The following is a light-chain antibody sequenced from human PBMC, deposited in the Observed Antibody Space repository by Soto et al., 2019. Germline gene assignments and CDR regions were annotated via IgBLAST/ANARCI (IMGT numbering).Light chain of an antibody. CDR3: QQYENWPQLT. J-gene: IGKJ4*01. Sequence: IVMTQSPATLSVSPGERATLSCRASQSVGGDLAWYQRKPGQAPRLLIYGASSRAPGILARFSGSGSGTEFTLTISSLQSEDIAVYYCQQYENWPQLTFGGGTKVDIK. CDR2: GAS. V-gene: IGKV3-15*01. CDR1: QSVGGD.